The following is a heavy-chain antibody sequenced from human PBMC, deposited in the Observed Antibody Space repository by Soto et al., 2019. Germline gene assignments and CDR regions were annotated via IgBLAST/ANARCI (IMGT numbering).Heavy chain of an antibody. CDR2: IKQDGSEK. J-gene: IGHJ4*02. CDR3: ARDSEQLVNLGFDY. V-gene: IGHV3-7*01. D-gene: IGHD6-13*01. Sequence: QPGGSLRLSCAASGFTFSSYWMSWVRQAPGKGLEWVANIKQDGSEKYYVDSVKGRFTISRDNAKNSLYLQMNSLRAEDTAVYYCARDSEQLVNLGFDYWGQGTLVTVSS. CDR1: GFTFSSYW.